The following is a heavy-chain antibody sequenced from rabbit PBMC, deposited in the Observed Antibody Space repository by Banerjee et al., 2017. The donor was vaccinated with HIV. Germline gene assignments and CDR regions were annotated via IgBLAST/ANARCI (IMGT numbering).Heavy chain of an antibody. Sequence: QSLEETGGGLVQPGGSLTLSCKASGFDFSSYYMNWVRQAPGKGLEWIACIYPGDGTTYYASWAKGRFTISKTSSTTVTLQMTSLTAADTATYICARDNASDGYYFNLWGPGTLVTVS. V-gene: IGHV1S40*01. CDR1: GFDFSSYY. CDR3: ARDNASDGYYFNL. J-gene: IGHJ4*01. D-gene: IGHD6-1*01. CDR2: IYPGDGTT.